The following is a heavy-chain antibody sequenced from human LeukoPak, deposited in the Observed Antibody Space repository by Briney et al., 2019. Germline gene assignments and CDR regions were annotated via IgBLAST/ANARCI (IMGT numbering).Heavy chain of an antibody. CDR1: GYSFINYG. D-gene: IGHD6-19*01. CDR2: ISTYSDDS. J-gene: IGHJ4*02. CDR3: ARESRSSGEDY. Sequence: ASVKVPCKASGYSFINYGISWVRQAPGQGPEWMGWISTYSDDSRYAQKFQGRVTMTTDASTRTAYMELRSLRSDDTAVYYCARESRSSGEDYWGQGTLVTVSS. V-gene: IGHV1-18*01.